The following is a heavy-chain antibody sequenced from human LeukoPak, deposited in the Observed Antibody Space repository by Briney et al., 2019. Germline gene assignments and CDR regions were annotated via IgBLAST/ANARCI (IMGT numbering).Heavy chain of an antibody. CDR3: ARDSRPYYYDSSGYYYVAFDI. Sequence: PGGSLRLSCAASGFTFSTYGMHWVRQAPGKGLEWVSYISSSGSTIYYADSVKGRFTISRDNAKNSLYLQMNSLRAEDTAVYYCARDSRPYYYDSSGYYYVAFDIWGQGTMVTGSS. CDR1: GFTFSTYG. J-gene: IGHJ3*02. V-gene: IGHV3-48*04. CDR2: ISSSGSTI. D-gene: IGHD3-22*01.